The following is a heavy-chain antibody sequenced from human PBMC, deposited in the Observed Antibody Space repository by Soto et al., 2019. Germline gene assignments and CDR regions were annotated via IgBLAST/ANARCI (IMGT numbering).Heavy chain of an antibody. D-gene: IGHD6-25*01. CDR3: ARAITAGFSSGYDF. J-gene: IGHJ4*02. V-gene: IGHV3-30-3*01. CDR1: GFTFINFA. Sequence: SLRLSCAASGFTFINFAMHWVRQAPGKGLEWVAVISYDGNTEYLADSVKGRFTISRDNSKNTLYLQMNSLRVEDTAEYYCARAITAGFSSGYDFWGQGSLVTVSS. CDR2: ISYDGNTE.